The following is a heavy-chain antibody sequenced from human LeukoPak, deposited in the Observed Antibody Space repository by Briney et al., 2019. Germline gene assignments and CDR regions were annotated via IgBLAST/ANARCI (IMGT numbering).Heavy chain of an antibody. J-gene: IGHJ3*02. Sequence: WGSLRLSCAASGFTFSTYSMNWVRQAPGKGLECVSSISSSSNYIYYADSVKGRFTISRDNGKNSLYLQMNSLGAEDTAVYYCAKDRHYGSGSYYTPDALDIWGQGTMVTVSS. V-gene: IGHV3-21*01. CDR1: GFTFSTYS. CDR3: AKDRHYGSGSYYTPDALDI. D-gene: IGHD3-10*01. CDR2: ISSSSNYI.